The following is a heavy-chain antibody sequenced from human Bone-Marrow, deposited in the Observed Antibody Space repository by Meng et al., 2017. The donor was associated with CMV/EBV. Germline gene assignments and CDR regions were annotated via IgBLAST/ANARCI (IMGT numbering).Heavy chain of an antibody. D-gene: IGHD2-2*01. Sequence: GGSLRLSCAASGFTFSSYSMNWVRQAPGKGLEWVSSISSSSSYIYYADSVKGRFTISRDNAKNSLYLQMNSLRAEDTAVYYCAKDRGGPYCSSTSCKEADAVDIWGQGTMVTVSS. CDR2: ISSSSSYI. CDR3: AKDRGGPYCSSTSCKEADAVDI. CDR1: GFTFSSYS. V-gene: IGHV3-21*01. J-gene: IGHJ3*02.